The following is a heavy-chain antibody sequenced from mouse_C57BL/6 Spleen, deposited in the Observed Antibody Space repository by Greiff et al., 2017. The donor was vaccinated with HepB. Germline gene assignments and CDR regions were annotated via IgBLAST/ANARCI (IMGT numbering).Heavy chain of an antibody. J-gene: IGHJ4*01. CDR2: IHPNSGST. CDR1: GYTFTSYW. CDR3: ARSSHYYGSSYDAMDY. D-gene: IGHD1-1*01. Sequence: VQLQQPGAELVKPGASVKLSCKASGYTFTSYWMHWVKQRPGQGLEWIGMIHPNSGSTNYNEKFKSKATLTVDKSSSTAYMQLSSLTSEDSAVYYCARSSHYYGSSYDAMDYWGQGTSVTVSS. V-gene: IGHV1-64*01.